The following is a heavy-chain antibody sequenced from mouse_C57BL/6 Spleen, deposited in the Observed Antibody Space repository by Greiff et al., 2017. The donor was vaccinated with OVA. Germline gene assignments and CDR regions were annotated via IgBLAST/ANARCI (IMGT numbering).Heavy chain of an antibody. CDR1: GFTFSSYG. CDR2: ISSGGSYT. V-gene: IGHV5-6*01. CDR3: ARHYYGSSYDWYFDV. J-gene: IGHJ1*03. D-gene: IGHD1-1*01. Sequence: EVNLVESGGDLVKPGGSLKLSCAASGFTFSSYGMSWVRQTPDKRLEWVATISSGGSYTYYPDSVKGRFTISRDNAKNTLYLQMSSLKSEDTAMYYCARHYYGSSYDWYFDVWGTGTTVTVSS.